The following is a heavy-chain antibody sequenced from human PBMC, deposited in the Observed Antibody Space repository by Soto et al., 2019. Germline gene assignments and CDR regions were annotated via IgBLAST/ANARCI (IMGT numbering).Heavy chain of an antibody. V-gene: IGHV3-23*01. CDR2: ISGSGGST. J-gene: IGHJ5*02. D-gene: IGHD3-9*01. CDR1: GFTFSSYA. Sequence: EVQLLESGGGLVQPGGSLRLSCAASGFTFSSYAMSWVRQAPGKGREWVSAISGSGGSTYYADSVKGRFTISRDNSNNTLYLQMNSLRAEDTAVYYCAKDCYYDILTGYYGADWFDPCGQGTLVTVSS. CDR3: AKDCYYDILTGYYGADWFDP.